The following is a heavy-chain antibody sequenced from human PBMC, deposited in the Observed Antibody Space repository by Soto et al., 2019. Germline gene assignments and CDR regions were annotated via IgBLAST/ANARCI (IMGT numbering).Heavy chain of an antibody. CDR1: GGSISSSSYY. D-gene: IGHD6-13*01. Sequence: SETLSLTCTVFGGSISSSSYYWGWIRQPPGKGLEWIGSIYYSGSTYYNPSLKSRVTISVDTSKNQFSLKLSSVTAADTAVYYCARHIRYSSSWYLNWFDPWGQGTLVTVSS. V-gene: IGHV4-39*01. CDR2: IYYSGST. J-gene: IGHJ5*02. CDR3: ARHIRYSSSWYLNWFDP.